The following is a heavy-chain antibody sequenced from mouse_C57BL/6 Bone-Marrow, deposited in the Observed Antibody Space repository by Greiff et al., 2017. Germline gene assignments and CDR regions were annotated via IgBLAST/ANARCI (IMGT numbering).Heavy chain of an antibody. Sequence: VQLQQSGAELARPGASVKLSCKASGYTFTSYGISWVKQSTGQGLEWIGEIYPRSGNTYYNEKFKGKATLTADKSSSTAYMELRSLTSADSAVYFCARNGNYPYWYFDVWGTGTTVTVSS. CDR3: ARNGNYPYWYFDV. J-gene: IGHJ1*03. CDR2: IYPRSGNT. D-gene: IGHD2-1*01. V-gene: IGHV1-81*01. CDR1: GYTFTSYG.